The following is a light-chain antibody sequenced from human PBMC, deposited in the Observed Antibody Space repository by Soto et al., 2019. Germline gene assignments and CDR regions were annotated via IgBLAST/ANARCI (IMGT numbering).Light chain of an antibody. CDR2: YDS. V-gene: IGLV3-21*04. CDR1: NIGSKS. CDR3: QVWDSSSDHVV. Sequence: SYELTQPPSVSVAPGKTARITCGGNNIGSKSVHWYQQKPGQAPVLVIYYDSDRPSGIPERFSGSNSGNTATLTISRVEAVDEADYYCQVWDSSSDHVVFGGGTNRTVL. J-gene: IGLJ2*01.